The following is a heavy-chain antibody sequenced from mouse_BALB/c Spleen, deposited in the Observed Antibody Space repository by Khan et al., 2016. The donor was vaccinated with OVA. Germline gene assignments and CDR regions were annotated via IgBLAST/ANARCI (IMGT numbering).Heavy chain of an antibody. Sequence: QVQLQQPGAELARPGASLKLSCTASGYTFTGYYINWVKQRTGQGLEWIGEISPGSGDTYYNETFKGKATLTADKSTSTAYLQLSSLTSEASAVSFCARWNYCSYSFAYWGQGTMVTVSA. CDR1: GYTFTGYY. CDR3: ARWNYCSYSFAY. D-gene: IGHD1-2*01. CDR2: ISPGSGDT. V-gene: IGHV1-77*01. J-gene: IGHJ3*01.